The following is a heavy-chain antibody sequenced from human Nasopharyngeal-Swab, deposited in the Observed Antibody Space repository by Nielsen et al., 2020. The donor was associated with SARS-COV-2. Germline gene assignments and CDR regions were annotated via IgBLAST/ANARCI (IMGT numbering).Heavy chain of an antibody. CDR2: MNPNSGNT. J-gene: IGHJ5*02. D-gene: IGHD2-8*01. V-gene: IGHV1-8*02. CDR3: ARGRCTNGVCYGGYSWFDP. CDR1: GYTFTSYA. Sequence: ASVKVSCKASGYTFTSYAMNWVRQATGQGLEWMGWMNPNSGNTGYAQKFQGRVTMTRNTSISTAYMELSSLRSEDTAVYYCARGRCTNGVCYGGYSWFDPWGQGTLVTVSS.